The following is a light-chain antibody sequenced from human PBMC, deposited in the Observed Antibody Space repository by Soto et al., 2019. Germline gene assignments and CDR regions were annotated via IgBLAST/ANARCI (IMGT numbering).Light chain of an antibody. CDR3: QQRSNWPQT. CDR2: DAS. CDR1: QSVGSY. V-gene: IGKV3-11*01. J-gene: IGKJ1*01. Sequence: EIVLTQSPATLSLSPGERATLSCRASQSVGSYFAWYQQKPGQAPRLLIYDASKRATGIPARFRGSGSGTDFTHTISSLESEEVAGYYWQQRSNWPQTFGQGTKVEI.